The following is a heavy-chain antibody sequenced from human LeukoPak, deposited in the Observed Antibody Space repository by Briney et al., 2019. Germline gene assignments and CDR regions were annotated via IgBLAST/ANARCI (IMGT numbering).Heavy chain of an antibody. CDR3: ARVRCSSTSCYLRGKKWFDP. D-gene: IGHD2-2*01. Sequence: SETLSLTCAVYGGSFSGYYWSWIRQPPGKGLEWIGEINHSGSTNYNPSLKSRVTISVDTSKNQFSLKLSSVTAADTAVYYCARVRCSSTSCYLRGKKWFDPWGQGTLVTVSS. V-gene: IGHV4-34*01. CDR1: GGSFSGYY. CDR2: INHSGST. J-gene: IGHJ5*02.